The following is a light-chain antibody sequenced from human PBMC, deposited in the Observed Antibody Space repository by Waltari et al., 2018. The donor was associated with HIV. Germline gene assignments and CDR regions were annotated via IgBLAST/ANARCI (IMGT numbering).Light chain of an antibody. CDR1: SSNIGSKY. Sequence: QSVLPQPPSASGTPGQRVTISCSGGSSNIGSKYVYWYQQLPGTAPKVLIYRNNQRPSGVPDRFSGSKSGTSASLAISGLRSEDEADYYCAAWDDSLSGVVFGGGTKLTVL. V-gene: IGLV1-47*01. J-gene: IGLJ2*01. CDR2: RNN. CDR3: AAWDDSLSGVV.